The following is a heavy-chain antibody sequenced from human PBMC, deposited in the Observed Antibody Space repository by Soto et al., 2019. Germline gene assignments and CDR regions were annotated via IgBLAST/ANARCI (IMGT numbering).Heavy chain of an antibody. CDR1: GYTFTSCD. CDR3: ARVGVAYGMDV. Sequence: QVQLVQSGAEVKKPGASVKVSCKACGYTFTSCDINWVRLASGLGLEWKGWMNPNSGNTGYAQKFQGRVTMTRNTSISTAYMELSSLRSEDTAVYYCARVGVAYGMDVWGQGTTVTVSS. CDR2: MNPNSGNT. J-gene: IGHJ6*02. V-gene: IGHV1-8*01. D-gene: IGHD2-21*01.